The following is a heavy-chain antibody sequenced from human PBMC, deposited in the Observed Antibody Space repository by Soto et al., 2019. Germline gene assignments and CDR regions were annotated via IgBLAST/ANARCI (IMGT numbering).Heavy chain of an antibody. CDR1: GGSISSGGYY. CDR2: IYYSGST. V-gene: IGHV4-31*03. J-gene: IGHJ5*02. D-gene: IGHD2-8*01. CDR3: ARHSSLGYCTNGVCYLSWFDP. Sequence: SETLSLTCTVSGGSISSGGYYWSLIRQHPGKGLEWIGYIYYSGSTYYNPSLKSRVTISVDTSKNQFSLKLSSVTAADTAVYYCARHSSLGYCTNGVCYLSWFDPWGQGTLVTVSS.